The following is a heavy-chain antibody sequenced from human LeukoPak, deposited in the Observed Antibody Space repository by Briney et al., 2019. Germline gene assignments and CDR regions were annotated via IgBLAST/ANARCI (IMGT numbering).Heavy chain of an antibody. Sequence: PSETLSLTCTASGDSIRNYYWTWIRQPPGKGLEWIAYMFHTGSTNHNPSLRSRVTMSVDMSKNQFSLKLSSVTAADTAIYYCARATAGTGYFFDYWGQGALVTVSS. J-gene: IGHJ4*02. D-gene: IGHD6-13*01. CDR3: ARATAGTGYFFDY. CDR1: GDSIRNYY. CDR2: MFHTGST. V-gene: IGHV4-59*01.